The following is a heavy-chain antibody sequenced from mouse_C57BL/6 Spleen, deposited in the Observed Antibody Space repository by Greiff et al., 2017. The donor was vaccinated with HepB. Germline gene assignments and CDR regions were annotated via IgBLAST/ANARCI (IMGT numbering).Heavy chain of an antibody. J-gene: IGHJ4*01. D-gene: IGHD2-4*01. Sequence: EVKVVESGGGLVKPGGSLKLSCAASGFTFSDYGMHWVRQAPEKGLEWVAYISSGSSTIYYADTVKGRFTISRDNAKNTLFLQMTSLRSEDTAMYYCARDYDYDGGDYAMDYWGQGTSVTVSS. CDR2: ISSGSSTI. V-gene: IGHV5-17*01. CDR3: ARDYDYDGGDYAMDY. CDR1: GFTFSDYG.